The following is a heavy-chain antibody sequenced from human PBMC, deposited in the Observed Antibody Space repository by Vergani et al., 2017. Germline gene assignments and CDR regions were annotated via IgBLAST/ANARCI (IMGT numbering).Heavy chain of an antibody. CDR1: GFTFSSYS. J-gene: IGHJ4*02. D-gene: IGHD2/OR15-2a*01. Sequence: VQLVESGGGLVKPGGSLRLSCAASGFTFSSYSMHWVRQAPGKGLEWVAVISYDGSNKYYADSVKGRFTISRDNSKNTLYLQMNSLRAEDTAVYYCAKDPVIDLSPGYFDYWGQGTLVTVSS. CDR3: AKDPVIDLSPGYFDY. CDR2: ISYDGSNK. V-gene: IGHV3-30*18.